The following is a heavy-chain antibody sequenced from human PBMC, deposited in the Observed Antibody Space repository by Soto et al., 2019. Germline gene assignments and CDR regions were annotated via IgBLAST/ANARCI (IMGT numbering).Heavy chain of an antibody. CDR1: GGTFSSYA. V-gene: IGHV1-69*13. Sequence: RASVKVSCKASGGTFSSYAISWVRQAPGQGLEWMGGIIPIFGTANYAQKFQGRVTITADESTSTAYMEMSSLRSEDTAVYYCAGPYSGYDFDYFDYWGRRTLVTVSS. CDR3: AGPYSGYDFDYFDY. J-gene: IGHJ4*02. D-gene: IGHD5-12*01. CDR2: IIPIFGTA.